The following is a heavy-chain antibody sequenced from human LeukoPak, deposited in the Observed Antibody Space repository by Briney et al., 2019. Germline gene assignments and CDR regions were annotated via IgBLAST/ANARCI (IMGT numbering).Heavy chain of an antibody. V-gene: IGHV3-11*01. CDR3: ARADIVVVPASDY. J-gene: IGHJ4*02. D-gene: IGHD2-2*01. Sequence: GGSLRLSCAASGFTYSDYYMSWIRQAPGKELEWVSYISSSGSTIYYADSVKGRFTTSRDNAKNSLYLQMNSLRAEDTAVYYCARADIVVVPASDYWGQGTLVTVSS. CDR1: GFTYSDYY. CDR2: ISSSGSTI.